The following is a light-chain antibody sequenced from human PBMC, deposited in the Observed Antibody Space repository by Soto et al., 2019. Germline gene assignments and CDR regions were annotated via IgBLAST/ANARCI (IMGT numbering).Light chain of an antibody. CDR2: GAS. CDR3: QQYNNWPRT. CDR1: QSVSSSY. V-gene: IGKV3-15*01. Sequence: EIVLTQSPGTLSLSPGERAALSFSASQSVSSSYLAWYQQKPGQAPRLLIYGASTRATGIPARFSGSGSGTEFTLTISSLQSEDFAVYYCQQYNNWPRTFGQGTKVDI. J-gene: IGKJ1*01.